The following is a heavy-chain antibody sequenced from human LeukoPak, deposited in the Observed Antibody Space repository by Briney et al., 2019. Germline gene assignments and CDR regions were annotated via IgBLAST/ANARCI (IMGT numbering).Heavy chain of an antibody. Sequence: PGGSLRLSCAAYGFTFSDYYMSWIRQAPGKGLEWIAYISNSGRAFYYADSVKGRFTVSRDNAKNSLYLQMNSLRDEDTAVYYCARAVRIDYWGQGTLVTVSS. CDR3: ARAVRIDY. CDR1: GFTFSDYY. J-gene: IGHJ4*02. D-gene: IGHD4-17*01. CDR2: ISNSGRAF. V-gene: IGHV3-11*01.